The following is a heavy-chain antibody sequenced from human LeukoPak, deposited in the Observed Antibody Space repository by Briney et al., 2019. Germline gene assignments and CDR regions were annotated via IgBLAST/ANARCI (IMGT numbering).Heavy chain of an antibody. D-gene: IGHD6-13*01. CDR2: IYPGDSDI. V-gene: IGHV5-51*01. CDR3: ARVSYSSSWWPAEYFQH. CDR1: GYSFTTYW. J-gene: IGHJ1*01. Sequence: GESLKISCKGSGYSFTTYWIGWVRQMPGKGLEWMGIIYPGDSDIRYSPSFQGQVTISADKSISTAYLQWSSLKASDTAMYYCARVSYSSSWWPAEYFQHWGQGTLVTVSS.